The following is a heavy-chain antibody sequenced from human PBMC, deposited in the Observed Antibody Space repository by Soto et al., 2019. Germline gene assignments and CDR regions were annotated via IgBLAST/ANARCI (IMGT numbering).Heavy chain of an antibody. CDR3: ARQPVSVAGNYFLYHSGVDV. CDR1: GGSFSDYF. CDR2: VYHTGST. Sequence: QVQLQQWGAGLLTPSETLSLACAVYGGSFSDYFWTWIRQPPGKGLEWIGEVYHTGSTHYSPSLKSRVTISVDKSKNQFSLRLSSITAADTAVYYCARQPVSVAGNYFLYHSGVDVWGPGTTVTVSS. J-gene: IGHJ6*02. D-gene: IGHD6-19*01. V-gene: IGHV4-34*01.